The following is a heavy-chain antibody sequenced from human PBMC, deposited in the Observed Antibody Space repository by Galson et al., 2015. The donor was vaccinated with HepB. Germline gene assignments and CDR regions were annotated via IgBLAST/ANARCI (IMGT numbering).Heavy chain of an antibody. CDR2: ISSSSSYI. J-gene: IGHJ2*01. D-gene: IGHD3-9*01. CDR1: GFTFSSYS. Sequence: SLRLSCAASGFTFSSYSMNWVRQAPGKGLEWVSSISSSSSYIYYADSVKGRFTISRDNAKNSLYLQMNSLRAEDTAVYYCARRPYYDILTGYRNWYFDLWGRGTLVTVSS. CDR3: ARRPYYDILTGYRNWYFDL. V-gene: IGHV3-21*01.